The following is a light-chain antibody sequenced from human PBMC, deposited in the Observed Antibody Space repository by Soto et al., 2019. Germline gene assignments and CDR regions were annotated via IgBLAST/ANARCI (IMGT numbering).Light chain of an antibody. CDR1: SSDVGGYNY. V-gene: IGLV2-14*01. CDR3: SSYTSSSTRDVV. CDR2: DVS. J-gene: IGLJ2*01. Sequence: QSVLTQPASVSGSPGQSITISCTGTSSDVGGYNYVSWYQQHPGKAPKLMLYDVSNRPSGVSNRFPGSKSGNTASLTISGLQAEDEADYYRSSYTSSSTRDVVLGGGTKLTVL.